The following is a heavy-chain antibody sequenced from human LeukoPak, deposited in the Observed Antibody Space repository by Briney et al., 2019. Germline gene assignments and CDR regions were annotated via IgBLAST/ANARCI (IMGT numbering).Heavy chain of an antibody. CDR3: TTDPNFDYVWGTYRLDY. Sequence: GGSLRLSCAASGFTFSSYSMNWVRQAPGKGLEWVGRITSRTDGGTTDYAAPVKGKFTFSRDDSKNTLYLQMNSLKTEDTAVYYCTTDPNFDYVWGTYRLDYWGQGTLVTVSS. CDR2: ITSRTDGGTT. J-gene: IGHJ4*02. D-gene: IGHD3-16*02. V-gene: IGHV3-15*05. CDR1: GFTFSSYS.